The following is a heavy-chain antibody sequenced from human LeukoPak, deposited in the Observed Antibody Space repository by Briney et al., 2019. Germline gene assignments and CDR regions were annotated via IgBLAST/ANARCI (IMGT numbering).Heavy chain of an antibody. Sequence: GGSLRLSCAASVFTFSSYSMICVRQAPGKGLEWVSSISSSSSYIYYADSVKGRFTISRDNAKNSLYLQMNSLRAEDTAVYYCARGPDILTGAEFNYWGQGTLVTVSS. D-gene: IGHD3-9*01. V-gene: IGHV3-21*01. J-gene: IGHJ4*02. CDR2: ISSSSSYI. CDR1: VFTFSSYS. CDR3: ARGPDILTGAEFNY.